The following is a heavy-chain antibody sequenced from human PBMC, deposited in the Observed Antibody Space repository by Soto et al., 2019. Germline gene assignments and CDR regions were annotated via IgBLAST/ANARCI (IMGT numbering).Heavy chain of an antibody. V-gene: IGHV3-23*01. CDR1: GFTFRIYA. D-gene: IGHD3-22*01. J-gene: IGHJ4*02. CDR2: ITGNGGT. Sequence: LRLSCAASGFTFRIYAMSWVRQAPGKGLEWVSTITGNGGTSYADFVRGRFTISRDNSKNTLYLQMNSLRAEDTAVYYCAKDAPGSGWLSDYWGQGTQVTVSS. CDR3: AKDAPGSGWLSDY.